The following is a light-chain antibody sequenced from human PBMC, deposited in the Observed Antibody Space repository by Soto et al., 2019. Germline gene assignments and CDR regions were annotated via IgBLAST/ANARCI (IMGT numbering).Light chain of an antibody. J-gene: IGKJ1*01. V-gene: IGKV1-5*01. CDR3: QQYNSYSPT. CDR2: DAS. Sequence: DIQMTQSPSTLSASVGYRVTITCGASQSISSWLAWYQQKPGKAPKLLIYDASNLKSGVPSRFSGSGSGTEFTLTISSLQPDDFATYYCQQYNSYSPTFGQGTKVDIK. CDR1: QSISSW.